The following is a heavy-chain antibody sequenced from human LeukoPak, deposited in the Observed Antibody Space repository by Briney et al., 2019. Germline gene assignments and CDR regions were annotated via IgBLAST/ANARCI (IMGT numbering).Heavy chain of an antibody. CDR3: ARVGRADGSTIFWDYYYYGMDV. V-gene: IGHV3-48*01. J-gene: IGHJ6*02. Sequence: GGSLRLSCAAAGFTFSSYSMNWVRQAPGKGLEWISYISSSSSTIYYADSVKGRFTISRDNAKNSLYLQMNSLRAEDTAVYYCARVGRADGSTIFWDYYYYGMDVWGQGTTVTVSS. D-gene: IGHD2-2*01. CDR2: ISSSSSTI. CDR1: GFTFSSYS.